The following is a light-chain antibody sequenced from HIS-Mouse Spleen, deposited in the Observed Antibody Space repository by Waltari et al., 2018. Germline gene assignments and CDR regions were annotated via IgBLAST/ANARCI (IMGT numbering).Light chain of an antibody. V-gene: IGLV2-14*03. J-gene: IGLJ3*02. CDR2: DVG. CDR3: SSYTSSSTLV. Sequence: QSALTQPASVSGSPGQSITISCTGTRSDVGGYNYVSWYQQHPGKAPKLMIYDVGNRPSGVSNRFSGSKSGNTASLTISGLQAEDEADYYCSSYTSSSTLVFGGGTKLTVL. CDR1: RSDVGGYNY.